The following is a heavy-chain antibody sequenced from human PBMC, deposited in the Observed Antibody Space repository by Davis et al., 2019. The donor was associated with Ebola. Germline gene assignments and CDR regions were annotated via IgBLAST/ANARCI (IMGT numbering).Heavy chain of an antibody. CDR3: ARHYCSDVYCQSVGFVDS. J-gene: IGHJ4*02. Sequence: MPSETLSLTCTVSGASISSSNYYWGWIRQPPGKGLEWIGSVFYSGSTYYNPSLKSRVTISVDTSKSQFSLKLGSVTAADTAVYYCARHYCSDVYCQSVGFVDSWGQGTLVTVSS. CDR1: GASISSSNYY. V-gene: IGHV4-39*01. D-gene: IGHD2-15*01. CDR2: VFYSGST.